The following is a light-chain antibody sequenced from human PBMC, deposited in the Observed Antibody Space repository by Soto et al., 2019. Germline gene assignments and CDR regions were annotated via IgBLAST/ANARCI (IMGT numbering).Light chain of an antibody. CDR2: GAS. CDR1: QSVTDNS. Sequence: IVLTQSPDTLSLSPGERATLSCRASQSVTDNSLAWYQQKPGRAPRLLIYGASAGATGIPDRFSGGGSGTDFTLTIRRLEPEDFAVYYCQQYATSPRTFGHGTKVDIK. CDR3: QQYATSPRT. V-gene: IGKV3-20*01. J-gene: IGKJ1*01.